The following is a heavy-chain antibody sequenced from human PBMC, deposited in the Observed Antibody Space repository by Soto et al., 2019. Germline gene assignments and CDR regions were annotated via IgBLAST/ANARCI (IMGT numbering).Heavy chain of an antibody. D-gene: IGHD2-2*01. J-gene: IGHJ4*02. CDR3: AKDYFDIVVVPAALYFDY. CDR1: GFTFSSYG. V-gene: IGHV3-30*18. CDR2: ISYDGSNK. Sequence: QVQLVESGGGVVQPGRSLRLSCAASGFTFSSYGMHWVRQAPGKGLEWVAVISYDGSNKYYADSVKGRFTISRDNSKNTLYLQMNSLRAEDTAVYYCAKDYFDIVVVPAALYFDYWGQGTLVTVSS.